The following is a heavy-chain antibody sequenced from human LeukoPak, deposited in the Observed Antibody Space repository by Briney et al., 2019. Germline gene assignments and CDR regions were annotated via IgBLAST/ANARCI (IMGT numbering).Heavy chain of an antibody. D-gene: IGHD6-19*01. V-gene: IGHV4-31*03. CDR1: GGSISSGGYS. Sequence: SETLSLTCTVSGGSISSGGYSWSWIRQHPGKGLEWIGYIYYSGSTYYNPSLRSRVTISLDTSKNQFSLRLNSVTAADTAVYYCAREKTVAGTNFDCWGQGTLVTVSS. CDR3: AREKTVAGTNFDC. J-gene: IGHJ4*02. CDR2: IYYSGST.